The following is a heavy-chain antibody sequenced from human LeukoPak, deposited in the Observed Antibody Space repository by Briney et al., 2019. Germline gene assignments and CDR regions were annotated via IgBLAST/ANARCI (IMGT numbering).Heavy chain of an antibody. D-gene: IGHD3-9*01. V-gene: IGHV1-2*02. J-gene: IGHJ5*02. CDR3: ARDRERYFDSRDWLDP. Sequence: ASVTVSCKASGYTFTGYYIHWVRQAPGQGLEGMGWINPNSGGTNYAQKFQGRVTMTRDTSISTAYMELSRLRSDDTAVYYCARDRERYFDSRDWLDPWGQGTLVTVSS. CDR1: GYTFTGYY. CDR2: INPNSGGT.